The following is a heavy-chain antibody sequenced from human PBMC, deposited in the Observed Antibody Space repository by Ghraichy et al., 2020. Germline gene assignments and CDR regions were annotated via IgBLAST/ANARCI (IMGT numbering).Heavy chain of an antibody. J-gene: IGHJ6*02. V-gene: IGHV3-66*01. CDR2: IYSGGST. D-gene: IGHD6-13*01. CDR3: ATYSSTSYYYNYGMDV. CDR1: GFTVSSNY. Sequence: GGSLRLSCAASGFTVSSNYMSWVRQAPGKGLEWVSVIYSGGSTSYADSVKGRFTITRDNSKSTLHIQMNSLIAEDTAVYYCATYSSTSYYYNYGMDVWGQGTTVTVSS.